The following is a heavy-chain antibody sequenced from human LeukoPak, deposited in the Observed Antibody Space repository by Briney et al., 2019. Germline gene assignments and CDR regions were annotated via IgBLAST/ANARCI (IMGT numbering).Heavy chain of an antibody. V-gene: IGHV3-23*01. CDR3: AKLVAVAGRNY. CDR1: GFTFGDYN. J-gene: IGHJ4*02. D-gene: IGHD6-19*01. CDR2: ISGSGVMT. Sequence: PGGSLRLSCAASGFTFGDYNMHWVRQAPGKGLEWVATISGSGVMTYYADSVKGRFTVSGDNSKNTLYLQMSSLTAADTAVCYCAKLVAVAGRNYWGQGTLVTVSS.